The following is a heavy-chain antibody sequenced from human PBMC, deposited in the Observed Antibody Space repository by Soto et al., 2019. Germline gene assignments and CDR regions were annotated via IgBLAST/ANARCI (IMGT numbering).Heavy chain of an antibody. D-gene: IGHD3-3*01. V-gene: IGHV1-69*13. Sequence: AASVKVSCKASGGTFISYAISWVRQAPGQGLEWMGGIIPIFGTANYAQKFQGRVTITADESTSTAYMELSSLRSEDTAVYYCARNSGDYDFWSGYFNWLEPWRKGTLVTSPQ. CDR3: ARNSGDYDFWSGYFNWLEP. CDR2: IIPIFGTA. CDR1: GGTFISYA. J-gene: IGHJ5*02.